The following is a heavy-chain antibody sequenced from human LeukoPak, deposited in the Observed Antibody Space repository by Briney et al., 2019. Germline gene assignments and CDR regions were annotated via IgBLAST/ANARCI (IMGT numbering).Heavy chain of an antibody. D-gene: IGHD3-3*01. Sequence: ASVKVSCKASGYTFTYYYFHWVRQAPGQGLKWMGWINPDSGGTGYAEKFKGRVTLTRDGTINTVYMEMSSLRSDDTAIYYCVRDRNDFWSGFLYWGQGTLVSVSS. CDR3: VRDRNDFWSGFLY. CDR1: GYTFTYYY. CDR2: INPDSGGT. J-gene: IGHJ4*02. V-gene: IGHV1-2*02.